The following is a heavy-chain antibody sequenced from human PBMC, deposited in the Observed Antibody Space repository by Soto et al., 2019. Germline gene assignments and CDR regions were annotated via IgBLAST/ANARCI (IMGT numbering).Heavy chain of an antibody. Sequence: QLLESGGGLVQPGGSLRLSCAASGVAFTTYAMGWVRQAPGKGLEWVSAISASDVTTYYAASVKGRFTISRDNSENTLYLQMNSLRAEDTAVYYCANRHYWGQGTLVTVSS. CDR2: ISASDVTT. J-gene: IGHJ4*02. V-gene: IGHV3-23*01. CDR1: GVAFTTYA. CDR3: ANRHY.